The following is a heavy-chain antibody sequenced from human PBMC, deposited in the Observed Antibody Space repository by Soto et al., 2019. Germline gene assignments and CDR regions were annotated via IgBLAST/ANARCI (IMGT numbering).Heavy chain of an antibody. V-gene: IGHV2-5*01. J-gene: IGHJ4*02. CDR2: IYWNDDK. D-gene: IGHD3-16*01. CDR3: AHSPWGAAPDY. Sequence: SGPTLVNPTQPLTLTCALSGFSVSARGVGVGWIRQPPGKALEWLAIIYWNDDKLYRPSLQSRLTITKDTSKNQVVLTMTNMDPVDTATYYCAHSPWGAAPDYWGQGTPVTVPS. CDR1: GFSVSARGVG.